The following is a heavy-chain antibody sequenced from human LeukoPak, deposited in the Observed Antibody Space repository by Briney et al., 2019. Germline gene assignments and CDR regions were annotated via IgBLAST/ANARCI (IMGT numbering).Heavy chain of an antibody. Sequence: GGSLRLSCTPSGFTFSNYAKLWLRQAPGKGLEWVAAIWYDGSNKYYVDSVKGRFTISRDKSKNTLYLQMNSLRAEDTAVYYCAKAGTVTTRGPWYFELWGRGTLVTVSS. CDR1: GFTFSNYA. CDR3: AKAGTVTTRGPWYFEL. CDR2: IWYDGSNK. D-gene: IGHD4-17*01. V-gene: IGHV3-33*03. J-gene: IGHJ2*01.